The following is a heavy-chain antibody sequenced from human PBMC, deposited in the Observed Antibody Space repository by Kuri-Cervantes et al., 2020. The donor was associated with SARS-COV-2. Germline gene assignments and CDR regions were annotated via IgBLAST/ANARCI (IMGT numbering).Heavy chain of an antibody. D-gene: IGHD2-15*01. CDR1: GYSFTSYW. CDR2: IYPGDSDT. V-gene: IGHV5-51*01. Sequence: GESLKISCKGSGYSFTSYWIGWVRQMPGKGLEWMGIIYPGDSDTRYSPSFQGQVTISADKSISTAYLQWSSLKASDTAIYYCARHEQVVAAPFDSWGQRTLVTVSS. J-gene: IGHJ4*02. CDR3: ARHEQVVAAPFDS.